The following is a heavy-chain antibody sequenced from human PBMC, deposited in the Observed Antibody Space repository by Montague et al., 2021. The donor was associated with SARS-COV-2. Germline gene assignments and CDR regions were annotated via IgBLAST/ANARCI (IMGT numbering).Heavy chain of an antibody. V-gene: IGHV4-59*08. CDR3: ARLPDTSGRAWFDP. Sequence: STNYNRSLRSRVTISVDTSKNQFSLKLSSVTAADTAVFYCARLPDTSGRAWFDPWGQGTLGTVSA. CDR2: ST. D-gene: IGHD3-22*01. J-gene: IGHJ5*02.